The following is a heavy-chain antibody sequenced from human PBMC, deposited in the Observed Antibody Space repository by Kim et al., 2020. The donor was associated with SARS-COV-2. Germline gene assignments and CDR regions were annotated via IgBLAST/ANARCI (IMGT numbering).Heavy chain of an antibody. D-gene: IGHD1-26*01. CDR1: GFIFSRHG. CDR2: ISDRGGDT. J-gene: IGHJ4*02. V-gene: IGHV3-23*01. Sequence: GGSLRLSCTASGFIFSRHGMNWVRQAPGKGLEWVSTISDRGGDTYYPDSVKGRFTISRDNFKNTVYLQMSRLRAKYTAIYYCAKNLIVGTATAMDFWGPGTLVTVST. CDR3: AKNLIVGTATAMDF.